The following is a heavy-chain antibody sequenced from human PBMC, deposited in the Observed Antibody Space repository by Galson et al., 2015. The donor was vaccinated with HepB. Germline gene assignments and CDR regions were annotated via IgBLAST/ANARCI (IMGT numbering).Heavy chain of an antibody. CDR2: FDPEDGET. Sequence: SVKVSCKVSGYTLTELSMHWVRQAPGKGPEWMGGFDPEDGETIYAQKFQGRVTMTEDTSTDTAYMELSSLRSEDTAVYYCATDRERSSSSAFDIWGQGTMVTVSS. CDR1: GYTLTELS. J-gene: IGHJ3*02. CDR3: ATDRERSSSSAFDI. V-gene: IGHV1-24*01. D-gene: IGHD6-13*01.